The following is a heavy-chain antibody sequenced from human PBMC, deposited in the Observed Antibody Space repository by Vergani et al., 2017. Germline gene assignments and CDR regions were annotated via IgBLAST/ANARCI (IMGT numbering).Heavy chain of an antibody. D-gene: IGHD6-13*01. V-gene: IGHV5-51*01. CDR2: IYPGDSDT. Sequence: EVQLVPSGAEVKKPGESLKISCKGSGYSFTSYWIGWVRQMPGKGLEWMGIIYPGDSDTRYSPSFQGQVTISADKSISTAYLQWSSLKASDTAMYYCARQSGYSSSWFDAFDIWGQGTMVTVSS. J-gene: IGHJ3*02. CDR1: GYSFTSYW. CDR3: ARQSGYSSSWFDAFDI.